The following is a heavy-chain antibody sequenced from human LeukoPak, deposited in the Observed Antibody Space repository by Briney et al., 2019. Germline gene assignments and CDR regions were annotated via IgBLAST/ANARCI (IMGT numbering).Heavy chain of an antibody. CDR2: ISYDGSNK. D-gene: IGHD5-24*01. Sequence: GRSLRLSCAASGFTFSSYGMHWVRQAPGKGLEWVAVISYDGSNKYYADSVKGRFTISRDNSKNTLYLQMNSLRAEDTAVYYCASKMATPDPDYWGQGTLVTVSS. J-gene: IGHJ4*02. V-gene: IGHV3-30*03. CDR3: ASKMATPDPDY. CDR1: GFTFSSYG.